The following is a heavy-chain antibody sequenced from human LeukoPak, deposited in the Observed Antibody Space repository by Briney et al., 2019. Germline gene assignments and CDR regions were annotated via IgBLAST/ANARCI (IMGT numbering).Heavy chain of an antibody. CDR2: ISSSSSYI. Sequence: PGGSLRLSCAASGFTFSSYSMNWVRQAPGKVLEWVSSISSSSSYIYYADSVKGRFTISRDSAKNSLYLQMNSLRAEDTAVYYCARLTHSYAFDIWGQGTMVTVSS. CDR1: GFTFSSYS. J-gene: IGHJ3*02. CDR3: ARLTHSYAFDI. V-gene: IGHV3-21*01.